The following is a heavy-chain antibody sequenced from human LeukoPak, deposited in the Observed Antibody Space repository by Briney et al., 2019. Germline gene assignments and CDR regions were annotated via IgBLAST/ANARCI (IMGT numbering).Heavy chain of an antibody. CDR1: GYTFTNYG. D-gene: IGHD4-11*01. V-gene: IGHV1-18*01. CDR3: ARDGPTVIGLIDY. CDR2: ISGFNGIT. Sequence: ASVKVSCKASGYTFTNYGLSWVRQAPGQGLEWMGWISGFNGITNYAQRLQGRVTMTTDTSTNTAYMELRSLRSDDTAVYYCARDGPTVIGLIDYWGQGTLVTVSS. J-gene: IGHJ4*02.